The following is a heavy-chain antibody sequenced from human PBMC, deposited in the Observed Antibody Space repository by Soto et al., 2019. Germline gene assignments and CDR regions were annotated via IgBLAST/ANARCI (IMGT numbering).Heavy chain of an antibody. CDR2: ISYDGSNK. D-gene: IGHD2-2*01. V-gene: IGHV3-30*18. Sequence: PGGSLRLSCAASGFTFSSYGMHWVRQAPGKGLEWVAVISYDGSNKYYADSVKGRFTISRDNSKNTLYLQMNSLRAEDTAVYYCAKHGRSTSRPGGNWFDPWGQGTLVTVS. CDR3: AKHGRSTSRPGGNWFDP. CDR1: GFTFSSYG. J-gene: IGHJ5*02.